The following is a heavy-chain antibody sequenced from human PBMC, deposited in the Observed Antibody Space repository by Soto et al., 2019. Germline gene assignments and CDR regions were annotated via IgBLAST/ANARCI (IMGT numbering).Heavy chain of an antibody. J-gene: IGHJ4*02. D-gene: IGHD7-27*01. Sequence: GPSVKVSCKASGHTFTGHHMHWVRQAPGQGLEWMGLIDLDIGDTKYAQKFQGRVTSTSDTSITTAYMELRGLRSDDTAVYYCGLEPTGTGGFDYWGQGTLVTVSS. CDR2: IDLDIGDT. CDR3: GLEPTGTGGFDY. CDR1: GHTFTGHH. V-gene: IGHV1-2*02.